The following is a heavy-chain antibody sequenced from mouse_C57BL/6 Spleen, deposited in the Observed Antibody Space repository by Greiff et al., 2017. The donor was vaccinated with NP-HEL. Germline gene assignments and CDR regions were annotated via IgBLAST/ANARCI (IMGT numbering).Heavy chain of an antibody. D-gene: IGHD2-2*01. V-gene: IGHV1-61*01. CDR3: ARRGNMVTTEDSSWFAY. J-gene: IGHJ3*01. Sequence: QVQLQQPGAELVRPGSSVKLSCKASGYTFTSYWMDWVKQRPGQGLEWIGNIYPSDSETHYNQKFKDKATLTVDKSSSTAYMQLSSLTSEDAAVYYCARRGNMVTTEDSSWFAYWGQGTLVTVSA. CDR2: IYPSDSET. CDR1: GYTFTSYW.